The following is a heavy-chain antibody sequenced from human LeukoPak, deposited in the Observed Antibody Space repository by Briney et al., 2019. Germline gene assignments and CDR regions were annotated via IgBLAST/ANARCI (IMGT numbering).Heavy chain of an antibody. CDR1: DGSITIDSYY. CDR3: VKSGEYGLIDY. D-gene: IGHD3-10*01. CDR2: IYYTGST. J-gene: IGHJ4*02. V-gene: IGHV4-39*01. Sequence: SETLSLTCSVSDGSITIDSYYWGWVRQPPGKGLEWIGNIYYTGSTYYNASLQSRVTISIDMSKNQFSLRLSSVTAADTAMYYCVKSGEYGLIDYWGQGTLVTVSS.